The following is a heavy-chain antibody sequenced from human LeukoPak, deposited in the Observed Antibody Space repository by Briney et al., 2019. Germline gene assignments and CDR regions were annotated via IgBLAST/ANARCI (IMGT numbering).Heavy chain of an antibody. CDR3: ARERVSYFDN. CDR2: IYHSGDT. V-gene: IGHV4-31*03. J-gene: IGHJ4*02. Sequence: PSQTLSLTCTVSGDSISSGGYYWSWMRQHLGKGLEWIGYIYHSGDTYYSPSLKSRTTISVDTSKNHFSLKMTSVSAADTAVYYCARERVSYFDNWGQGTLVTVSS. CDR1: GDSISSGGYY.